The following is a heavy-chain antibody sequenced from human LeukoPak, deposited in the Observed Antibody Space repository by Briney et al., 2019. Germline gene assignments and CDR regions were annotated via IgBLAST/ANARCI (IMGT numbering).Heavy chain of an antibody. CDR2: INPSGGST. V-gene: IGHV1-46*01. J-gene: IGHJ6*02. D-gene: IGHD2-2*02. Sequence: ASVKVSCKASGYTFTSYYMHWVRQAPGQGLEWMGIINPSGGSTSYAQKFQGRVTMTRDTSTSTAYMELSRLRSDDTAVYYCARAEYQLLYQYYYYGMDVWGQGTTVTVSS. CDR3: ARAEYQLLYQYYYYGMDV. CDR1: GYTFTSYY.